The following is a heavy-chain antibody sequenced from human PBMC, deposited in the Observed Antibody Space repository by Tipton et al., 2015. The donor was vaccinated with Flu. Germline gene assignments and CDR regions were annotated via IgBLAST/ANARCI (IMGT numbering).Heavy chain of an antibody. Sequence: TLSLTCTVSGGSISSDYWSWIRQPAGKGLEWIGRIYTSGSTNYNPSLKSRVTMSVDTSKNQFSLRLSSVTAADTAVYYCARIHFLYEILTGPYTGGAFDIWGQGTMVSVSS. CDR2: IYTSGST. V-gene: IGHV4-4*07. CDR3: ARIHFLYEILTGPYTGGAFDI. CDR1: GGSISSDY. J-gene: IGHJ3*02. D-gene: IGHD3-9*01.